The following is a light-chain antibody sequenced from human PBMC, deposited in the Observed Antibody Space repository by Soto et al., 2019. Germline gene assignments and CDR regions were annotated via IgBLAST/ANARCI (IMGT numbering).Light chain of an antibody. CDR3: FSFTATSTHV. CDR1: SSDVGSYNR. V-gene: IGLV2-18*02. CDR2: EVN. Sequence: QSVLTQAASVSGSPGQSFTISCTGTSSDVGSYNRLSWYQQPPGTAPKLIMYEVNTRPSGVPDRFSGSKSGNTAYLTISGLQVEDEAEYFCFSFTATSTHVFGTGTKVTVL. J-gene: IGLJ1*01.